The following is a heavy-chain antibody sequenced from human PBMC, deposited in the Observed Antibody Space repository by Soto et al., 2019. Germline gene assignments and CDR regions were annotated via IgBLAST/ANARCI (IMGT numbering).Heavy chain of an antibody. D-gene: IGHD5-18*01. J-gene: IGHJ6*02. CDR1: GGTFSSYA. V-gene: IGHV1-69*13. CDR2: IIPIFGTA. CDR3: ARDLGYSYGRENYYYYGMDC. Sequence: SVKVSCKASGGTFSSYAISWVRQAPGQGLEWMGGIIPIFGTANYAQRFQGRVTITADESTSTAYMELSSLRSEDTAVYYCARDLGYSYGRENYYYYGMDCWGQGTTVTVSS.